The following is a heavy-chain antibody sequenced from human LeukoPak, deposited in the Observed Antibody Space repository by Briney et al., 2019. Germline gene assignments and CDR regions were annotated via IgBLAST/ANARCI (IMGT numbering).Heavy chain of an antibody. CDR2: IYPSDGST. Sequence: GASVKVSCKASGYTFTTYYVHWVRQAPGQGLEWMGIIYPSDGSTSYAQKFQGRVTMTRDTSTSTVYMELNSLRSEDTAVYYCAGDISSGSHTWFDPWGQGTLVTVSS. D-gene: IGHD1-26*01. CDR3: AGDISSGSHTWFDP. J-gene: IGHJ5*02. V-gene: IGHV1-46*01. CDR1: GYTFTTYY.